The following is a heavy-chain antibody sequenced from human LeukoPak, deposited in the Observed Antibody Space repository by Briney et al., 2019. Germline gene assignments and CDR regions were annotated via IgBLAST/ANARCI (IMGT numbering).Heavy chain of an antibody. J-gene: IGHJ4*02. D-gene: IGHD2-15*01. CDR1: GYSFTSYW. CDR3: ARSPRDCSGGSCYNLFDY. V-gene: IGHV5-51*01. CDR2: IYPGDSDT. Sequence: GESLKISCKGSGYSFTSYWIGWVRQMPGKGLEWMGIIYPGDSDTRYSPSFQGQVTISADKSISTAYLQWSSLKASDTAMYYCARSPRDCSGGSCYNLFDYWGQGTLVTVSS.